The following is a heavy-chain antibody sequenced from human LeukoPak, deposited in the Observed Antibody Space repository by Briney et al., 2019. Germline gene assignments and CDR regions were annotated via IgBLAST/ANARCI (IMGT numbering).Heavy chain of an antibody. D-gene: IGHD6-13*01. CDR3: TKLGY. CDR1: GFTFSSYA. CDR2: ISYDGSNK. J-gene: IGHJ4*02. V-gene: IGHV3-30*14. Sequence: PGRSLRLSCAASGFTFSSYAMHWVRQAPGKGLEWVAVISYDGSNKYYADSVKGRFTISRDNSKNTLYLQLNSLRAEDTAVYYCTKLGYWGQGTLVTVSS.